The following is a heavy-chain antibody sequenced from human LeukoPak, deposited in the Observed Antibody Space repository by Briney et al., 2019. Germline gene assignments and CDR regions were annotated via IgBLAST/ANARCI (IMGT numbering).Heavy chain of an antibody. V-gene: IGHV1-2*02. J-gene: IGHJ5*02. D-gene: IGHD4-17*01. Sequence: ASVKVSCKASGYTFTGYYMHWVRQAPGQGLEWMGWINPNSGGTNYAQKFQGRVTMTRDTSISTAYMELSRLRSDDTAVYYCARDDYGDYGGFDPWGQGTLVTVSS. CDR1: GYTFTGYY. CDR3: ARDDYGDYGGFDP. CDR2: INPNSGGT.